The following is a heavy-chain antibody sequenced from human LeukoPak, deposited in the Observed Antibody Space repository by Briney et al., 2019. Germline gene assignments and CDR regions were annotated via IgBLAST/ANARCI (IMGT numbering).Heavy chain of an antibody. CDR3: LTSTRSHRFDY. V-gene: IGHV3-7*01. D-gene: IGHD2-15*01. CDR1: GFTFGSYW. Sequence: GGSLRLSCAASGFTFGSYWMCWVRQAPGKGLEWVAIIKQDGSDKYYVDSMEGRFIISRDNAKNSLYLQMNSLRAEDTAVYYCLTSTRSHRFDYWGQGTLVTVSS. CDR2: IKQDGSDK. J-gene: IGHJ4*02.